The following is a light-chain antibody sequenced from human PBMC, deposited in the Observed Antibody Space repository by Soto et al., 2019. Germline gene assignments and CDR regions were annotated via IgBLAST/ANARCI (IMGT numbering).Light chain of an antibody. J-gene: IGKJ5*01. Sequence: EIVLTQSPATLTLSPGEKATLSCRASQSVSSYIAWYQQKPGQAPRLLIYDVSNRATGTPARFSGSGSGTDFTLTITRLEPEDSAVYFCQQYTGPPTTFGQGTRLEIK. CDR2: DVS. CDR1: QSVSSY. CDR3: QQYTGPPTT. V-gene: IGKV3-11*01.